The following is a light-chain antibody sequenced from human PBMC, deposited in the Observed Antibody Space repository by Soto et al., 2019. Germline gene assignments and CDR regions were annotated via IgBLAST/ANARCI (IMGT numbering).Light chain of an antibody. Sequence: QSALTQPASVSGSRGQSITISCTGTSSDVGGYNYVSWYQQHPGKAPKLMIYEVSNRPSGVSNRFSGSKSGNTASLTISGLQAEDEAYYYCSSYTSSSTLLYVFGTGTKVTVL. CDR1: SSDVGGYNY. V-gene: IGLV2-14*01. CDR2: EVS. CDR3: SSYTSSSTLLYV. J-gene: IGLJ1*01.